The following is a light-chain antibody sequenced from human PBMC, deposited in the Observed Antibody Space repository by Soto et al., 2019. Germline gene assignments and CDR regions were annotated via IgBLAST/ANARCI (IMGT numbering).Light chain of an antibody. CDR3: HQYSGYST. CDR1: QSISSW. Sequence: DIQMTQSPSTLSAPVGDRVTITCRASQSISSWLAWYQQKPGKAHKVLIYDASSLGSGVPSRFSGSGSGTEFTLTISSLQPDDSATYYCHQYSGYSTFGQGTKLEIK. CDR2: DAS. J-gene: IGKJ2*01. V-gene: IGKV1-5*01.